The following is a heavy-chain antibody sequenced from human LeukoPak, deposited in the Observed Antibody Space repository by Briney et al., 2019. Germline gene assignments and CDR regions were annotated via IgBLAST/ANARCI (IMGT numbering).Heavy chain of an antibody. CDR3: ARDGLTYYDFWKPHGNYYYMDV. CDR1: GFTFGDYA. CDR2: ISWNSDSI. J-gene: IGHJ6*03. Sequence: GGSLRLSCAASGFTFGDYAMHWVRQAPGKGLEWVSGISWNSDSIGYADSVKGRFTISRDNAKNSLYLQMNSLRAEDTAVYYCARDGLTYYDFWKPHGNYYYMDVWGKGTTVTVSS. D-gene: IGHD3-3*01. V-gene: IGHV3-9*01.